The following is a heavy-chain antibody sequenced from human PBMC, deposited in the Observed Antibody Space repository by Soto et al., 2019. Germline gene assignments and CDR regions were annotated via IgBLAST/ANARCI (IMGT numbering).Heavy chain of an antibody. J-gene: IGHJ6*03. V-gene: IGHV4-34*01. CDR2: INHSGST. Sequence: SETLSLTCAVYGGSFSGYYWSWIRQPPGKGLEWIGEINHSGSTNYNPSLKSRVTISVDTSKNQFSLKLSSVTAADTAVYHCAASKRETKIYGVVNVGYYYMDVWGKGTTVTVSS. D-gene: IGHD3-3*01. CDR3: AASKRETKIYGVVNVGYYYMDV. CDR1: GGSFSGYY.